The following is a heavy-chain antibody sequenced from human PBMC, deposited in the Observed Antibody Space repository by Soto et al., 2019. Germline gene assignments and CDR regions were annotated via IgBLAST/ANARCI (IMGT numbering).Heavy chain of an antibody. CDR2: INPNSGGT. CDR3: ARATYCTNGVCYPAGFFDY. J-gene: IGHJ4*02. D-gene: IGHD2-8*01. V-gene: IGHV1-2*02. CDR1: GYPFSDNQ. Sequence: ASVKVSCKASGYPFSDNQIHWVRQAPGQGLEWMGWINPNSGGTNYARKFQGRVTMTRDTSISTAYMELSRLRSDDTAVYYCARATYCTNGVCYPAGFFDYWGQGTLVTVSS.